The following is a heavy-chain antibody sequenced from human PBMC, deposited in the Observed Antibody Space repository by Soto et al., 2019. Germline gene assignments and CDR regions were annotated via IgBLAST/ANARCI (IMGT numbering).Heavy chain of an antibody. Sequence: PSETLSLTCTVSGGSSSSGGYYWNWIRQYPGRGLEWIGYIYSSESSYYNPSLKSRVIISLDTSKNQFALRLSSVTAADTAVYYCARGSSRNWFDPWGQGTLVTVSS. J-gene: IGHJ5*02. CDR3: ARGSSRNWFDP. V-gene: IGHV4-31*03. CDR2: IYSSESS. D-gene: IGHD6-6*01. CDR1: GGSSSSGGYY.